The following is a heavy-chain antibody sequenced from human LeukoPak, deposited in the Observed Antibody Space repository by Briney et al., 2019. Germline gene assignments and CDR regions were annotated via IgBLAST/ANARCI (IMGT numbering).Heavy chain of an antibody. CDR2: IHFSGST. V-gene: IGHV4-59*01. Sequence: SETLSLTCTVSGGSISSYYWSWIRQPPGKGLEYIGYIHFSGSTNYNPSLRSRVTISRDTSKNQFSLKLTSVTAADTAVYYCARGYCSGGSCPNFDYWGQGTLVTVSS. CDR3: ARGYCSGGSCPNFDY. D-gene: IGHD2-15*01. J-gene: IGHJ4*02. CDR1: GGSISSYY.